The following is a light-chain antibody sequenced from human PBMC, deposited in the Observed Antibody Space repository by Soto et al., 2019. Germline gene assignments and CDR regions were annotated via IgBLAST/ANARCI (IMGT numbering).Light chain of an antibody. J-gene: IGLJ3*02. CDR2: KDS. CDR3: YSATNNTLGV. CDR1: VLAKKY. V-gene: IGLV3-27*01. Sequence: SYELTQPSSVSVSPGQTARITCSGDVLAKKYARWFQQKPGQDPMVVIYKDSERPAGITERFSGSSSGTTVTLTISGAQVEDEADYYCYSATNNTLGVFGGGTKVTVL.